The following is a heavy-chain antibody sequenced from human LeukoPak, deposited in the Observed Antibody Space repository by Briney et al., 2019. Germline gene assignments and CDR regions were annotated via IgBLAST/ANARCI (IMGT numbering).Heavy chain of an antibody. CDR2: IYYSGST. CDR3: ARGHYGDYIHDAFDM. J-gene: IGHJ3*02. CDR1: GGSISSYY. D-gene: IGHD4-17*01. V-gene: IGHV4-59*01. Sequence: SETLSLTCTVSGGSISSYYWSWIRQPPGKGLEWIGYIYYSGSTNYNPSLKSRVTISVDTSKNQFSLKLSSVTAADTAVYHCARGHYGDYIHDAFDMWGQGTMVTVSS.